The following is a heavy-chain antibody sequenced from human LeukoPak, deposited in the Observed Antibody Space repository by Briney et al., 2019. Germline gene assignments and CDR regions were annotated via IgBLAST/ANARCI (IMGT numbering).Heavy chain of an antibody. D-gene: IGHD6-13*01. V-gene: IGHV3-33*01. Sequence: QPGGSLRLSCAASGFTFSSYGMHWVRQAPGEGLEWGAVIWYDGSNKYYADSVKGRFTISRDNSKNTLYLQMNSLRAEDTAVYYCARDHVAAAGIDYWGQGTLVTVSS. CDR2: IWYDGSNK. CDR3: ARDHVAAAGIDY. CDR1: GFTFSSYG. J-gene: IGHJ4*02.